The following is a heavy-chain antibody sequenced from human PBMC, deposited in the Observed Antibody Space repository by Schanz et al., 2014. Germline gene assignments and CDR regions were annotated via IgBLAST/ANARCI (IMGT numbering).Heavy chain of an antibody. CDR1: GFTFSTYA. CDR3: ARDEGRDGYNLAFDV. D-gene: IGHD5-12*01. Sequence: EVQLVESGGGLVQPGGSLRLSCAASGFTFSTYAMNWVRQAPGKGLEWVSGISGSGGDTYYVDSVKGRFTVSRDNSENTLYLQMNSLRAEDTAIYFCARDEGRDGYNLAFDVWGQGTLVTVSS. CDR2: ISGSGGDT. V-gene: IGHV3-23*04. J-gene: IGHJ3*01.